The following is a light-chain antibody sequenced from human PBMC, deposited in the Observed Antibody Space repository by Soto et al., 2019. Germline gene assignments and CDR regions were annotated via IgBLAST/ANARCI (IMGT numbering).Light chain of an antibody. Sequence: EKVLTHSPGTLSLSPGERATLSCRASESVSDNYLAWYQQRSGQAPRLVIYGASSRASAVPDRFSGSGSGADFTLTISRLEPEDFAVYYCQQYGSSPLTFGGGSKADIK. CDR1: ESVSDNY. V-gene: IGKV3-20*01. CDR3: QQYGSSPLT. CDR2: GAS. J-gene: IGKJ4*01.